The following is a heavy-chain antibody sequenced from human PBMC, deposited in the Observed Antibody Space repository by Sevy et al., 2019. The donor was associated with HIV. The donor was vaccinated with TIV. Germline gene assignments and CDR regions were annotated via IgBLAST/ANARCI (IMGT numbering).Heavy chain of an antibody. CDR3: ARRGDNNWFDP. V-gene: IGHV4-39*01. Sequence: SETLSLTCTVSGVSISGGAYYWGWIRQPPGKGLEWIGSISYTGSTYYNQSLKSRVTISVDTSKNQFSLKLTSVTAADTAVYYCARRGDNNWFDPWGQGTLVTVSS. CDR1: GVSISGGAYY. D-gene: IGHD2-15*01. CDR2: ISYTGST. J-gene: IGHJ5*02.